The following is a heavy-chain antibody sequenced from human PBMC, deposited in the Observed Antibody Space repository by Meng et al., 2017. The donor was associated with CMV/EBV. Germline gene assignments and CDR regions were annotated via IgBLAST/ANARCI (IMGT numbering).Heavy chain of an antibody. CDR2: ISYDGANK. J-gene: IGHJ6*02. CDR3: ARGRDRPYYYYGMDV. V-gene: IGHV3-30*04. Sequence: GGSLRLSCAASGFTFYSYPMHWVRQAPGRGLEWVALISYDGANKYYADSVKGRFTISRDNSKNTLYLQMSSLRAGDTAVYYCARGRDRPYYYYGMDVWGQGTTVTVSS. D-gene: IGHD5-24*01. CDR1: GFTFYSYP.